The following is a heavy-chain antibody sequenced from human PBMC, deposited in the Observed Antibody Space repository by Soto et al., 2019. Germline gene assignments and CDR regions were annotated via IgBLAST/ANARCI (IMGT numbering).Heavy chain of an antibody. CDR1: GYTFTSYG. V-gene: IGHV1-18*01. J-gene: IGHJ6*02. D-gene: IGHD2-2*02. CDR3: ARVKYRPPYYYYYGMDV. Sequence: QVQLVQSGAEVKKPGASVKVSCKASGYTFTSYGISWVRQAPGQGLEWMGWISAYNGNTNYAQKLQGRVTMTTDTTKSTAYMELRSLRSDDTAVYYCARVKYRPPYYYYYGMDVWGQGTTVTVSS. CDR2: ISAYNGNT.